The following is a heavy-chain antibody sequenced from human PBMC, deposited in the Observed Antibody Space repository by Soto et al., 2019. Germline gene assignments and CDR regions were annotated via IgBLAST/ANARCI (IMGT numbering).Heavy chain of an antibody. CDR3: AKDRSSGSPYYGMDF. J-gene: IGHJ6*01. CDR1: ALTFGDYA. Sequence: PWGSLSVPCAPSALTFGDYAMHWVGQVRGNGLEWVSGFKWNSGDVGYADSVKGRFTISRDNAKNSLYLQMNSLRPEGTAVYYCAKDRSSGSPYYGMDFWGRGTMVTVSS. D-gene: IGHD3-10*01. V-gene: IGHV3-9*01. CDR2: FKWNSGDV.